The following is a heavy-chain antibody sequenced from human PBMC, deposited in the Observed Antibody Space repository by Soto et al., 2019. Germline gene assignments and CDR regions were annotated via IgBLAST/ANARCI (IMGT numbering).Heavy chain of an antibody. V-gene: IGHV5-51*01. Sequence: GESLKISCKGSGYSFTSYWIGWVRQMPGKGLEWMGIIYPGDSDTRYSPSFQGQVTISADKSISTAYPQWSSLKASDTAMYYCARHFISCGRIATAGTNYYYGMDVWGQGTTVTVS. D-gene: IGHD6-13*01. CDR3: ARHFISCGRIATAGTNYYYGMDV. CDR2: IYPGDSDT. CDR1: GYSFTSYW. J-gene: IGHJ6*02.